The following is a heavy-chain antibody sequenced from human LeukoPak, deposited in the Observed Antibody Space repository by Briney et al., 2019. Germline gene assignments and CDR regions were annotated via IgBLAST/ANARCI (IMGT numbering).Heavy chain of an antibody. D-gene: IGHD1-26*01. J-gene: IGHJ6*02. CDR2: INWNGGGT. Sequence: GGSLRLSCAATGYSFKDYGMHWVRQPPGKGLEWVSAINWNGGGTDYADSVKGRFTIFRDNAKNSLYLQLSSLRPKDTALYYCAKHLTATNTYIFFGLDVWGQGTSVTVSS. V-gene: IGHV3-9*01. CDR1: GYSFKDYG. CDR3: AKHLTATNTYIFFGLDV.